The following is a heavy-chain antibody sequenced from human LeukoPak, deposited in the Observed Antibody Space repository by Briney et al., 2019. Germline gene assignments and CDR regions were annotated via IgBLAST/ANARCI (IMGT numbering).Heavy chain of an antibody. V-gene: IGHV3-74*01. CDR2: IKSDGST. J-gene: IGHJ1*01. Sequence: TGGSLRLSCAASGFTFSSYSMHWVRQAPGKGLVWVSRIKSDGSTRYADSVKGRFTISRDNAKNTVSLQMTSLRAEDTGVYYCARAPSEIGGYDPEYFHHWGQGTLVIVSS. CDR1: GFTFSSYS. D-gene: IGHD3-22*01. CDR3: ARAPSEIGGYDPEYFHH.